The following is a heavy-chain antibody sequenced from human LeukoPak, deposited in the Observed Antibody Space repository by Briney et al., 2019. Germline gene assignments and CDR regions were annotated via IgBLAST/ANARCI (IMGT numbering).Heavy chain of an antibody. Sequence: PSETLSLTWPVSGGSISRGGFYWSWVRQHPGKGLEWIGYIYYSGSTYYNPSLKSRVTISVDTSKNQFSLKLSSVTAADTAVYYCARDRVVVAAPYYYGMDVWGKGTTVTVSS. V-gene: IGHV4-31*02. CDR2: IYYSGST. CDR1: GGSISRGGFY. D-gene: IGHD2-15*01. J-gene: IGHJ6*04. CDR3: ARDRVVVAAPYYYGMDV.